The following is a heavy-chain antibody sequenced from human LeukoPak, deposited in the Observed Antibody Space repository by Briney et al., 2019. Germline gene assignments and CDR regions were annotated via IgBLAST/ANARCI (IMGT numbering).Heavy chain of an antibody. CDR1: GYSISSGYY. CDR2: IYHSGST. CDR3: ARSGYEIRYYFDY. D-gene: IGHD5-12*01. V-gene: IGHV4-38-2*02. J-gene: IGHJ4*02. Sequence: PSETLSLTCTVSGYSISSGYYWGWIRQPPGKGLEWIGSIYHSGSTYYNPSLKSRVTISVDTSKNQFSLKLSSVTAADTAVYYCARSGYEIRYYFDYWGQGTLVTVSS.